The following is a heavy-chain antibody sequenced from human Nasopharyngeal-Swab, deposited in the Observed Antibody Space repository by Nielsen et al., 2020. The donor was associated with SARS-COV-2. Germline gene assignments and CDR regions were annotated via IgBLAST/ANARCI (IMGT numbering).Heavy chain of an antibody. CDR1: GYTFTSYD. V-gene: IGHV1-8*01. Sequence: ASVKVSCKASGYTFTSYDINWVRQATGRGLEWMGWMNPNSGNTGYAQKFQGRVTMTRNTSISTAYMELSSLRSEDTAVYYCARGRKGGGIVVVIPYYYYYMDAWGKGTTVTVSS. CDR2: MNPNSGNT. D-gene: IGHD3-22*01. J-gene: IGHJ6*03. CDR3: ARGRKGGGIVVVIPYYYYYMDA.